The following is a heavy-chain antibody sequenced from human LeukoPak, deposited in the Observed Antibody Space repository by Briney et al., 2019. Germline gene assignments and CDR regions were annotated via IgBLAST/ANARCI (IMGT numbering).Heavy chain of an antibody. CDR3: ARGYSSSYRIDY. CDR2: INTDGSST. Sequence: GGSLRLSCAASGFTFSNYWMHWVRQAPGKGLVWVSRINTDGSSTTYAGSVKGRFTISRDNAKNTLYLQMNSLGAEDTAVYYCARGYSSSYRIDYWGQGTLVTVSS. CDR1: GFTFSNYW. V-gene: IGHV3-74*01. J-gene: IGHJ4*02. D-gene: IGHD6-6*01.